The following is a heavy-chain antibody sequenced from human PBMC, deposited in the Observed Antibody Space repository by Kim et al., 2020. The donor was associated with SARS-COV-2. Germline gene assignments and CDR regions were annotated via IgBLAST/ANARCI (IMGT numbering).Heavy chain of an antibody. CDR2: ISSSSSYT. V-gene: IGHV3-11*05. CDR3: ARVGYEYVWGSYRDCCYYYGMAV. CDR1: GFTFSDYY. Sequence: GESLRLSCAASGFTFSDYYMSWIRQAPGKWLEWVSYISSSSSYTNYADSVKGRFPISRDNSKNSLYLQMNSLRAEDTAVYYCARVGYEYVWGSYRDCCYYYGMAVWGQGTTVTVSS. J-gene: IGHJ6*02. D-gene: IGHD3-16*02.